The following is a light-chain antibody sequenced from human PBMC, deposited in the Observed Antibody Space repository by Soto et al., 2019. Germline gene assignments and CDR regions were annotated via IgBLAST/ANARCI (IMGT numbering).Light chain of an antibody. CDR1: QDISSY. CDR2: AAS. J-gene: IGKJ4*01. CDR3: QQLNNYPST. Sequence: IQLTQSPSSLSASVGDRVTITCRASQDISSYLGWYQQKPGKAPKLLIYAASTLQSGVPSRFSVSGSGTDFTLTINSLQPEDFATYFCQQLNNYPSTFGGGTKVEIK. V-gene: IGKV1-9*01.